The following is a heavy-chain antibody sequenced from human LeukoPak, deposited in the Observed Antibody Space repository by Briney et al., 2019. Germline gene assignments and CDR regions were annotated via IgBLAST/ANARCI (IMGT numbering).Heavy chain of an antibody. CDR1: GFSFSVYE. J-gene: IGHJ5*02. CDR3: ARLFGFSPRP. V-gene: IGHV3-48*03. Sequence: GGSLRLSCAASGFSFSVYEMNWVRQAPGKGLEWIAYISSTGSTIKYAESVKGRFTISRDNGQNSLYLQMNSLSAEDTAFYYCARLFGFSPRPWGQGTLVIVSS. D-gene: IGHD5-12*01. CDR2: ISSTGSTI.